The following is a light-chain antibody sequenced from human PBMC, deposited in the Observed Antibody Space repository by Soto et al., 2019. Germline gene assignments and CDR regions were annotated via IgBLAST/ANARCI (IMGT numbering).Light chain of an antibody. CDR2: GAS. Sequence: EIVLTQSPGTLSLSPGERATLSCRASQSVSSSYLAWYQQKPGQAPRLLIYGASSRATGIPDRFSGSGSGIDFTLTISRLEPEDFAVYYCQQYGSSALTFGGGTKVDIK. V-gene: IGKV3-20*01. CDR1: QSVSSSY. J-gene: IGKJ4*01. CDR3: QQYGSSALT.